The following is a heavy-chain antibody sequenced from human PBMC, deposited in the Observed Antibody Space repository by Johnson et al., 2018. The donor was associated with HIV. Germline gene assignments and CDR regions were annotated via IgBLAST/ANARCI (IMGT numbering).Heavy chain of an antibody. CDR3: ASSSLAWGVDAFDI. CDR2: IERNSRT. CDR1: GFTVSTNY. D-gene: IGHD3-10*01. Sequence: VQLVESGGGLIQPGGSLRLSCAASGFTVSTNYMGWVRLAPGKGLEWVSYIERNSRTDYADSVKGRFTVSRDSSKNTLYLQMNSLRVEDTAVYYCASSSLAWGVDAFDIWGQGTLVIVSS. J-gene: IGHJ3*02. V-gene: IGHV3-53*01.